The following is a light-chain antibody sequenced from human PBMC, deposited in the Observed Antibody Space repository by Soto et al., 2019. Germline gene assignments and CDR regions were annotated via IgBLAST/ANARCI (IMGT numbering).Light chain of an antibody. J-gene: IGKJ1*01. CDR3: QQYDNLPWT. CDR1: QDISNH. Sequence: DIQMTQSPSSLSASVGDRVMITCQASQDISNHLNWYQQKPGKAPKFLIYDASNLETGVPSRFSGSRSGTDFTFTISSLQPEDIATYYCQQYDNLPWTFGQGTKVEIK. CDR2: DAS. V-gene: IGKV1-33*01.